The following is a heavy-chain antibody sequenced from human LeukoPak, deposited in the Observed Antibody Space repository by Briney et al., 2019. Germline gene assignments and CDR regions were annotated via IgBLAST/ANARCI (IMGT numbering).Heavy chain of an antibody. CDR1: GGSISSYY. D-gene: IGHD6-13*01. Sequence: SEPLSLTCTVSGGSISSYYWSWIRQPPGKGLEWIGYIYYSGSTNYNPSLKRRVTISVDTSKNQFSLKLSSVTAADTAVYYCARDRRDSSSWYFGAFDIWGQGTMVTVSS. J-gene: IGHJ3*02. V-gene: IGHV4-59*01. CDR2: IYYSGST. CDR3: ARDRRDSSSWYFGAFDI.